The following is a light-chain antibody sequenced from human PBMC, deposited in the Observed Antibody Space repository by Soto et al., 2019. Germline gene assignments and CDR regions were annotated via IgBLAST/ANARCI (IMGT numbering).Light chain of an antibody. Sequence: QSALTQPASVSGSPGQSITISCTGTSSDVGGYNYVSWYQQHPGKAPKLIIYEVSYRPSGISYRVSGSKSCNTASLTISGLRAEDEADYYCTSYTSSSTLLFGGGTKLTVL. CDR3: TSYTSSSTLL. CDR2: EVS. V-gene: IGLV2-14*01. J-gene: IGLJ3*02. CDR1: SSDVGGYNY.